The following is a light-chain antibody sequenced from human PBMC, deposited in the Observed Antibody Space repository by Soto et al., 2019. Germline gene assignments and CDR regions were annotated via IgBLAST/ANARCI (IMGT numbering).Light chain of an antibody. CDR1: QGISNY. J-gene: IGKJ3*01. CDR2: AAS. V-gene: IGKV1-27*01. CDR3: QKYNSAPPGGT. Sequence: DIQMTQSPSSLSASVGDRVTITCRASQGISNYLAWYQQKPGKVPKLLIYAASTLQSGVPSRFSGSESGTDFTLTISSLQPEDVATYYCQKYNSAPPGGTFGPGTKVDIK.